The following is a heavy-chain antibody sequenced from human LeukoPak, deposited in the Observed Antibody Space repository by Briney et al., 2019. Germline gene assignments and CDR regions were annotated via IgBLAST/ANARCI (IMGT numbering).Heavy chain of an antibody. J-gene: IGHJ5*02. CDR1: GFTFSSYA. CDR2: ISGSGGST. CDR3: ARERAAAGRSNWFDP. Sequence: GGSLRLSCAASGFTFSSYAMSWVRQAPGKELEWVSAISGSGGSTYYADSVKGRFTISRDNSKNTLYLQMNSLRAEDTAVYYCARERAAAGRSNWFDPWGQGTLVTVSS. D-gene: IGHD6-13*01. V-gene: IGHV3-23*01.